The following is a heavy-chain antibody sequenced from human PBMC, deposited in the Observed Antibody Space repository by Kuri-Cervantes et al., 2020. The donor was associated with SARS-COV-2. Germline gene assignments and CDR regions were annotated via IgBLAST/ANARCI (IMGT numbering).Heavy chain of an antibody. CDR3: ARTNKQWRGYFDY. V-gene: IGHV4-59*01. CDR2: IYYSGST. CDR1: GGSISSYS. Sequence: LRPSCTVSGGSISSYSWSWIRQPPGKVLEWIGYIYYSGSTNYNPSLKSLVTISVDTSKNQFSLKLSSVTAADTAVYYCARTNKQWRGYFDYWGQGTLVTVSS. J-gene: IGHJ4*02. D-gene: IGHD6-19*01.